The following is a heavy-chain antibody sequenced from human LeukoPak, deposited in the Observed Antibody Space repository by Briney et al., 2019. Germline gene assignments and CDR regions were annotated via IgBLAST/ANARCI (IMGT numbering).Heavy chain of an antibody. CDR1: GYTFTSYG. J-gene: IGHJ4*02. CDR2: ISAYSGNT. Sequence: ASVKISCKASGYTFTSYGISWVRQAPGQGLEWMGWISAYSGNTNYAQNLQGRVTMTTDTSTSTAYMEVRSLRSDDTAVYYRARAPEREYSGYAADYWGQGTLVTVSS. D-gene: IGHD5-12*01. CDR3: ARAPEREYSGYAADY. V-gene: IGHV1-18*01.